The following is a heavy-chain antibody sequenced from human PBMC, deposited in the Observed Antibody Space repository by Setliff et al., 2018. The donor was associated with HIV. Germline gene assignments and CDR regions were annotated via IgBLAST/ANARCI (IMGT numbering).Heavy chain of an antibody. Sequence: PGGSLRLSCAASGFTFGDYALSWVRQAPGKGLERVGFIRSKAYGGKTEYAASLKGRFTISRDDSKSIAYLQMNRLKTEDTAVYYCTRDAEPYGDYGNLKYFDLWGRGTLVTVS. CDR3: TRDAEPYGDYGNLKYFDL. CDR1: GFTFGDYA. J-gene: IGHJ2*01. CDR2: IRSKAYGGKT. D-gene: IGHD4-17*01. V-gene: IGHV3-49*04.